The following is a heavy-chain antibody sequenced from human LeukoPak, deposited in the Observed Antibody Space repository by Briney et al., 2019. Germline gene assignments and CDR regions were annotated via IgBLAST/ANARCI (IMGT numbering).Heavy chain of an antibody. Sequence: ASVKVSCKASGYTFTGYYIHWVRQAPEQGLEWVGWINPNSGDTNYAQKFQGRVTMTSDTSISTAFMQLYRLRSDDTAVYYCARDWNVDFWGQGTLVTVSS. CDR1: GYTFTGYY. D-gene: IGHD1-1*01. V-gene: IGHV1-2*02. CDR2: INPNSGDT. CDR3: ARDWNVDF. J-gene: IGHJ4*02.